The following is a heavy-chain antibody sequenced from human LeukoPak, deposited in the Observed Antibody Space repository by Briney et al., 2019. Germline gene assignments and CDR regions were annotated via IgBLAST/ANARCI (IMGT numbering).Heavy chain of an antibody. Sequence: PGGSLRLSCEASGFTFSDSAMSWVRQASGRGLEWVSLISASGGNSYYADSVKGRFTISRDNAKNPLSLQMNSLTAEDTAVYYCAREDNHYYYGMDVWGQGTTVTVSS. D-gene: IGHD1-1*01. CDR1: GFTFSDSA. V-gene: IGHV3-23*01. CDR3: AREDNHYYYGMDV. CDR2: ISASGGNS. J-gene: IGHJ6*02.